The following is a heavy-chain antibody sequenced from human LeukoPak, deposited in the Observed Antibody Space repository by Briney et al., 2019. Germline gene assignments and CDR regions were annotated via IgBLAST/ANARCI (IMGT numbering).Heavy chain of an antibody. CDR1: GGSISSYY. D-gene: IGHD6-19*01. CDR2: IYYSGST. V-gene: IGHV4-59*08. Sequence: SETLSLTCTVSGGSISSYYWSWIRQPPGKGLVWIGYIYYSGSTNYNPSLKSRVTISVDTSKNQFSLKLSSVTAADTAVYYCARQSSGFTHFDYWGQGTLVTVSS. J-gene: IGHJ4*02. CDR3: ARQSSGFTHFDY.